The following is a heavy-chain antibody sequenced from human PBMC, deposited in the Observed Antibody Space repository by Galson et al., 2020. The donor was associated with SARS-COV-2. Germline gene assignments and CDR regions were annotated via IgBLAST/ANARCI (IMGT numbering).Heavy chain of an antibody. CDR1: GITFSSYS. Sequence: GESLKISCAASGITFSSYSMNWVRQAPGKGLEWVSSISSSSSYIYYADSVKGRFTISRDNAKNSLYLQMNSLRAEDTAVYYCARDTAITYYYGSGSYDYFDYWGQGTLVTVSS. J-gene: IGHJ4*02. D-gene: IGHD3-10*01. V-gene: IGHV3-21*01. CDR3: ARDTAITYYYGSGSYDYFDY. CDR2: ISSSSSYI.